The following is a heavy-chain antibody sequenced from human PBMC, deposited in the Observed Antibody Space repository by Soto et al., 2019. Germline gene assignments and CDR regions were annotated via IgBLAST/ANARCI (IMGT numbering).Heavy chain of an antibody. CDR2: ISSSGDTI. CDR1: GFTFSSYD. J-gene: IGHJ3*02. Sequence: EVQLVESGGGLAQPGGSLRLSCAASGFTFSSYDMNWVRQAPGKGLEWVSYISSSGDTIYYTDSVKGRFTISRDNAKNSLYLQMNSLRAEDTAVYYCARDPNSGNYYKPSALHIWGQGTLVTVSP. V-gene: IGHV3-48*03. D-gene: IGHD1-26*01. CDR3: ARDPNSGNYYKPSALHI.